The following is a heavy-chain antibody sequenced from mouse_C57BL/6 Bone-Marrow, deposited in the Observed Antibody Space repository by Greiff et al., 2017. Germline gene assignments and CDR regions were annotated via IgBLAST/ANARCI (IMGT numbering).Heavy chain of an antibody. D-gene: IGHD1-1*01. V-gene: IGHV5-9-1*02. J-gene: IGHJ2*01. CDR2: ISSGGDYI. Sequence: EVKLMESGEGLVKPGGSLKLSCAASGFTFSSYAMSWVRQTPEKRLEWVAYISSGGDYIYYADTVKGRFTISRDNARNTLYLQMSSLKSEDTAMYYCTRVNYYSSSLDYWGQGTTLTVSS. CDR3: TRVNYYSSSLDY. CDR1: GFTFSSYA.